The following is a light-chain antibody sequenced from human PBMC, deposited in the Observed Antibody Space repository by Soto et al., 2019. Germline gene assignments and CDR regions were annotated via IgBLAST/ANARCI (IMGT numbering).Light chain of an antibody. CDR1: SSDVGAYNF. Sequence: QSALTQPASVSGSPGQSITISCTGTSSDVGAYNFVSWYQQHPGKAPKLIIYNVYDRPSGISYRFSGSKSGNTASLTISGLQGEDEADYYCSSYTISRTYVFGTGTKLTVL. CDR3: SSYTISRTYV. V-gene: IGLV2-14*03. J-gene: IGLJ1*01. CDR2: NVY.